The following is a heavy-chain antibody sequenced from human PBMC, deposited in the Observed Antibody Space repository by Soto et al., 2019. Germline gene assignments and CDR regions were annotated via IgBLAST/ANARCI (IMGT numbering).Heavy chain of an antibody. CDR2: ISSSSSYT. Sequence: GGSLRLSCAASGFTFSDYYMSWIRQAPGKGLEWVSYISSSSSYTNYADSVKGRFTISRDNAKNSLYLQMNSLRAEDTAVYYCARDGWDCTNGVCFTFEYFDYWGQGTLVTVSS. CDR3: ARDGWDCTNGVCFTFEYFDY. D-gene: IGHD2-8*01. J-gene: IGHJ4*02. V-gene: IGHV3-11*06. CDR1: GFTFSDYY.